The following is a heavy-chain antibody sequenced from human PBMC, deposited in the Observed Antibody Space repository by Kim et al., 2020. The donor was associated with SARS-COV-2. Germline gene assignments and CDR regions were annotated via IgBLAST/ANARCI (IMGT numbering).Heavy chain of an antibody. Sequence: LKSRVTISVDTSKNQFSLKLSSVTAADTAVYYCAREGYYYDSSGHGWFDPWGQGTLVTVSS. D-gene: IGHD3-22*01. CDR3: AREGYYYDSSGHGWFDP. J-gene: IGHJ5*02. V-gene: IGHV4-59*01.